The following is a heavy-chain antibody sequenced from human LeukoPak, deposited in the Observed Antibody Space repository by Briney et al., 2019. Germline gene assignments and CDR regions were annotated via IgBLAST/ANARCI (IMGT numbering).Heavy chain of an antibody. D-gene: IGHD2-2*02. J-gene: IGHJ4*02. CDR3: ARTVGYCSSTSCYRPLNYFDY. CDR1: GGSFSGYY. V-gene: IGHV4-34*01. CDR2: INHSGST. Sequence: PSETLSLTCAVYGGSFSGYYWSWIRQPPGKGLEWVGEINHSGSTNYNPSLKSRVTISVDTSKNQFSLKLSSVTAADTAVYYCARTVGYCSSTSCYRPLNYFDYWGQGTLVTVSS.